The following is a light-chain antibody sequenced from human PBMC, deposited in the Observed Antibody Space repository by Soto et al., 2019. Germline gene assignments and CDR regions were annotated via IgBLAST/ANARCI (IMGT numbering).Light chain of an antibody. J-gene: IGKJ5*01. CDR1: QSVDSNY. CDR2: AAS. CDR3: QQYGGSFLT. Sequence: EIVLTQSPGTLSLSPGERDTLSCRASQSVDSNYLAWYQQNPGQAPRLLIYAASSRATGIPDRFSGGGSGTDFTLTISRLEPEDFAVYYCQQYGGSFLTFGQGTRLEIK. V-gene: IGKV3-20*01.